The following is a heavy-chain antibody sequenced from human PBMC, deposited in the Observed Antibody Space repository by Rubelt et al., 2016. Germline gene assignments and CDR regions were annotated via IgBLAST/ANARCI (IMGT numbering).Heavy chain of an antibody. CDR1: GFTFSRNA. J-gene: IGHJ5*01. D-gene: IGHD6-6*01. CDR2: IWYDGGNK. V-gene: IGHV3-33*08. CDR3: ARDRVAVRGCFDS. Sequence: VQLLESGGGLVQPGGSLRLSCAASGFTFSRNAMNWVRQAPGKGLEWVAIIWYDGGNKYYADSVKGRFTISRDNSKNTLYLQMNSLRVEDTGVYYCARDRVAVRGCFDSWGQGTLVTVSS.